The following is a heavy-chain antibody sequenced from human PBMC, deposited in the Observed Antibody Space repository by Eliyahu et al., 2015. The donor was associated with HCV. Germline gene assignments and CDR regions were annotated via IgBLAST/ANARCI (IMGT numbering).Heavy chain of an antibody. CDR1: GFTVSSNY. V-gene: IGHV3-53*01. CDR2: IYSGWWP. D-gene: IGHD6-13*01. J-gene: IGHJ6*02. CDR3: ARGTPAAGTLWGYYYYYGMDV. Sequence: EVQLVESGGGLIQPGGSLRLSCAASGFTVSSNYMSWVRQAPGKGLEWVSVIYSGWWPYYADSVKGRFTISRDNSKNTLYLQMNSLRAEDTAVYYCARGTPAAGTLWGYYYYYGMDVWGQGTTVTVSS.